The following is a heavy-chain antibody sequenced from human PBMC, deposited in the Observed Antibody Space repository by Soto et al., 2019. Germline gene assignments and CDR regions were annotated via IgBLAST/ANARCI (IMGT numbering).Heavy chain of an antibody. J-gene: IGHJ4*02. V-gene: IGHV3-30-3*01. CDR2: ISYDGSNK. Sequence: GGSLRLSCAASGFTFSSYAMHWVRQAPGKGLEWVAVISYDGSNKYYADSVKGRFTISRDNSKNTLYLQMNSLRAEDTAVYYCARTYGVVIRSYFDYWGQGTLVTVSS. D-gene: IGHD3-3*01. CDR1: GFTFSSYA. CDR3: ARTYGVVIRSYFDY.